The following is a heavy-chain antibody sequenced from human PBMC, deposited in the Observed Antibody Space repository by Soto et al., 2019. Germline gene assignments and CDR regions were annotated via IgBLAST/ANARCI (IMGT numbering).Heavy chain of an antibody. CDR2: IYHSGST. CDR3: ARVAVAGTRYDC. Sequence: QVQLQESGPGLVKPSGTLSLTCAVSGGSISSSNWWSWVRQPPGKGLEWIGEIYHSGSTNYNPSPKERVTLSVAKANDPFAPKPSSVTAADTAGDSCARVAVAGTRYDCWGQGTLVTVSS. CDR1: GGSISSSNW. J-gene: IGHJ4*02. D-gene: IGHD6-19*01. V-gene: IGHV4-4*02.